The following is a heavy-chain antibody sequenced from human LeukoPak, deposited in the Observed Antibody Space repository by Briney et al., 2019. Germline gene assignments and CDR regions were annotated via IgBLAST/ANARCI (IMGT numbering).Heavy chain of an antibody. V-gene: IGHV3-53*01. CDR1: GFTVSSNY. Sequence: GGSLRLSCAASGFTVSSNYMSWVRQAPGEGPEWVSVIYSGGSTYYADSVKGRFTISRDNSKNTLYLQMNSLRAEDTAVYYCARDLRLGYYDSSFPDYWGQGTLVTVSS. CDR3: ARDLRLGYYDSSFPDY. CDR2: IYSGGST. J-gene: IGHJ4*02. D-gene: IGHD3-22*01.